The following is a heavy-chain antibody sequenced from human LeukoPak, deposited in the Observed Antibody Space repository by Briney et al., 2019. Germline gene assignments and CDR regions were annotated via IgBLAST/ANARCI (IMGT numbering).Heavy chain of an antibody. D-gene: IGHD3-10*01. CDR2: IYHSGST. Sequence: SGTLSLTCAVSGGSISSSNWWSWVRQPPGKGLEWIGEIYHSGSTNYNPSLKSRVTISVDKSKNQFSLKLSSVTAADTAVYYCARAGRLLWFGELLSGWFDPWGQGTLVTVSS. CDR1: GGSISSSNW. V-gene: IGHV4-4*02. CDR3: ARAGRLLWFGELLSGWFDP. J-gene: IGHJ5*02.